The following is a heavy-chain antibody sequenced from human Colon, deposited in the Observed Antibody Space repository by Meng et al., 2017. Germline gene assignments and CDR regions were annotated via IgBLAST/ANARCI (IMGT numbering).Heavy chain of an antibody. J-gene: IGHJ4*02. CDR3: ATTNALAY. CDR1: GFAFSGNW. CDR2: IKYDGSVE. D-gene: IGHD2-8*01. Sequence: GESLKISCVVSGFAFSGNWMSWVRQAPGKGLEGVANIKYDGSVESYVEPVRGRFTISRDNAKNSLYLQMNCLRAEDTAVYYCATTNALAYWGPGTLVTVSS. V-gene: IGHV3-7*01.